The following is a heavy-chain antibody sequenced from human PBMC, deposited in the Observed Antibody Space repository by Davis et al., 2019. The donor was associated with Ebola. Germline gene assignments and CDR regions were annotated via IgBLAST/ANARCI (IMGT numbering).Heavy chain of an antibody. D-gene: IGHD2-21*02. J-gene: IGHJ4*02. Sequence: GGSLRLSCKGSGYSFTSYWIGWVRQLPGKGLEWMGTVYPGDSDTRYSPSFQGHVTISAEKSSNTAYLQWSSLKASDTATYYCAKLGRSSDYYGRHFDWWGQGTRVTVSS. CDR1: GYSFTSYW. CDR2: VYPGDSDT. CDR3: AKLGRSSDYYGRHFDW. V-gene: IGHV5-51*01.